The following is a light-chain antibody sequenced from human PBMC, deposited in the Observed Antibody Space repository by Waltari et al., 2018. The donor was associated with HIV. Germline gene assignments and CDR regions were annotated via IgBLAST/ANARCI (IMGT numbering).Light chain of an antibody. J-gene: IGKJ4*01. Sequence: DIQMTHSLSSLSASVGARVTITCLASQSISSNLNWYQQKPGKAPKLLIYAASSLQSGVPSRFSGSGSGTDFTLTIRSLQPEDFATYYCQQSYSTPITFGGGTKVEIK. CDR3: QQSYSTPIT. V-gene: IGKV1-39*01. CDR1: QSISSN. CDR2: AAS.